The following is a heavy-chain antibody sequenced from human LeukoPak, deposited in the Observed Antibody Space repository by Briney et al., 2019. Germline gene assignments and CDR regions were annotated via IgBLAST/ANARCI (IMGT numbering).Heavy chain of an antibody. CDR2: FDPGADDA. CDR1: GNTLTELS. CDR3: AAGGVYDLLPY. V-gene: IGHV1-24*01. D-gene: IGHD5/OR15-5a*01. Sequence: ASVKVSCKVSGNTLTELSLHWVRQAPGKGLEWMGGFDPGADDALYAQKFQARVTMTEDTSTDTAYMELSSLRSEDTAVYYCAAGGVYDLLPYWGQGTLVTVSS. J-gene: IGHJ4*02.